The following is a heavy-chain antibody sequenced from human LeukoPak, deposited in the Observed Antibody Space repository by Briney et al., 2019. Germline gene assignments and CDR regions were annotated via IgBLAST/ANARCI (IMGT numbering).Heavy chain of an antibody. CDR1: GGTFSSYA. J-gene: IGHJ5*02. CDR3: ARFADYGDYNWFDP. CDR2: IIPIFGTA. D-gene: IGHD4-17*01. Sequence: ASVKVSCKASGGTFSSYAISWVRQAPGQGLEWMGRIIPIFGTANYAQKFQGRVTITTDESTSTAYMELSSLRSEDTAVYYCARFADYGDYNWFDPWGQGTLGTVSS. V-gene: IGHV1-69*05.